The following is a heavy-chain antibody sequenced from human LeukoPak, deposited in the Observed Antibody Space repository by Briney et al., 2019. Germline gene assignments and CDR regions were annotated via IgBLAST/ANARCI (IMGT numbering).Heavy chain of an antibody. D-gene: IGHD1-26*01. CDR1: GGTFSSYA. Sequence: SVKVSCKASGGTFSSYAISWVRQAPGQGLEWMGGIIPIFGTANYAQKFQGRVTITADDSTSTAYMELSSLRSEDTAVYYCARVSLGSYGSQHYYYYGMDVWGQGTTVTVSS. J-gene: IGHJ6*02. V-gene: IGHV1-69*13. CDR2: IIPIFGTA. CDR3: ARVSLGSYGSQHYYYYGMDV.